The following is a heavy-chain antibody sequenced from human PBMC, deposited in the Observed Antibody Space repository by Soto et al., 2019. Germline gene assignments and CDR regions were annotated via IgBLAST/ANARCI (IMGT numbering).Heavy chain of an antibody. CDR3: TRHRVTTSWVGSPLMYYFDS. J-gene: IGHJ4*02. Sequence: SETLSLTCTVSSGSIRSSTYYWGWVRQPPGKGMEWLGSTFYSGSTYYNPSLKSRVTISVDRSKSQFSLRLTSVTAADTAMYFCTRHRVTTSWVGSPLMYYFDSWGQGTLVTVS. D-gene: IGHD3-10*01. V-gene: IGHV4-39*01. CDR2: TFYSGST. CDR1: SGSIRSSTYY.